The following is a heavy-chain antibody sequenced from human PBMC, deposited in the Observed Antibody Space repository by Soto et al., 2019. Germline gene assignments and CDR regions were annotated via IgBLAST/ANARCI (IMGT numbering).Heavy chain of an antibody. V-gene: IGHV3-23*01. CDR3: AKAHRELLDYYYGMDV. J-gene: IGHJ6*02. Sequence: EVQLLESGGGLVQPGGSLRLSCAASGFTFSSYAMSWVRQAPGKGLEWVSAISGSGGSTYYADSVKGRFTISRDNSKNTLYLQMNSPRAEDTAVYYCAKAHRELLDYYYGMDVWGQGTTVTVSS. CDR1: GFTFSSYA. D-gene: IGHD1-26*01. CDR2: ISGSGGST.